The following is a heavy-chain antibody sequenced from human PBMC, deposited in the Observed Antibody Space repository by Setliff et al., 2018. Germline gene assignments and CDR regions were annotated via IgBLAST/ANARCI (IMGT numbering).Heavy chain of an antibody. V-gene: IGHV4-39*01. CDR1: GDSFKSDSFY. D-gene: IGHD2-15*01. CDR3: VRPGGTTVVARHFDY. J-gene: IGHJ4*01. CDR2: VFYTGTT. Sequence: LSLTCTVSGDSFKSDSFYWGWIRQPPGKGLEWIGSVFYTGTTYYTPSLKRRATLSVDTSKNQFSLRLRFVTAADAAVYYCVRPGGTTVVARHFDYWGSGILVTVSS.